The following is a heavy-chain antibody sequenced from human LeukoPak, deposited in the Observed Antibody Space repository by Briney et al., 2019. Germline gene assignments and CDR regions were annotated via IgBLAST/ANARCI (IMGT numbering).Heavy chain of an antibody. D-gene: IGHD3-16*01. CDR3: AKDKGGGYGNDAFDI. CDR2: ISYDGTNQ. CDR1: GFTFSSYG. Sequence: RGSLRVSCAASGFTFSSYGIHWVRQAPGKGLEWVAVISYDGTNQYYADSVKGRCTISRDNSKNTLYLQMNRQKAEDTAVYYCAKDKGGGYGNDAFDIWGRGTMVTVSS. V-gene: IGHV3-30*18. J-gene: IGHJ3*02.